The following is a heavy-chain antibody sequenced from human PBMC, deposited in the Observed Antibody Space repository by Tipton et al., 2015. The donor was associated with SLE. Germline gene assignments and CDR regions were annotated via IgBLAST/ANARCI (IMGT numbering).Heavy chain of an antibody. V-gene: IGHV1-18*01. CDR2: ISAYNGNT. J-gene: IGHJ6*02. CDR3: VRDYPTPYYYGMDV. CDR1: GYTFTSYG. Sequence: QLVQSGPEVKKPGASVKVSCKASGYTFTSYGISWVRQAPGQGLEWMGWISAYNGNTNYAQKLQGRVTMTTDTSTSTAYMELRGLRSDDTAVYYCVRDYPTPYYYGMDVWGQGTTVTVSS.